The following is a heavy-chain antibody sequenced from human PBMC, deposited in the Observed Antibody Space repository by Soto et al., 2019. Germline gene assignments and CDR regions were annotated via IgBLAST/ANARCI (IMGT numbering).Heavy chain of an antibody. D-gene: IGHD3-10*01. CDR2: INPSGGST. Sequence: QVQLVQSGAEVKKPGASVKVSRKASGYTFTNYYIHWVRQAPGQGLEWMGIINPSGGSTDYTQKFQERVTMSRDTSTSTVYMELSSLRSEDTAVYYCARDHRLLWFGELLIWGQGTLVTVSS. CDR1: GYTFTNYY. J-gene: IGHJ4*02. V-gene: IGHV1-46*01. CDR3: ARDHRLLWFGELLI.